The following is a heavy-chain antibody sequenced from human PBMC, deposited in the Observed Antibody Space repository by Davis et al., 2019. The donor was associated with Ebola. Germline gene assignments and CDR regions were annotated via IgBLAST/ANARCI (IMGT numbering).Heavy chain of an antibody. CDR2: INHSGST. J-gene: IGHJ6*02. V-gene: IGHV4-34*01. D-gene: IGHD2-15*01. CDR3: ARGAVVVVAATLYYYYGMDV. CDR1: GGSFSGYY. Sequence: SETLSLTCAVYGGSFSGYYWSWIRQPPGKGLEWIGEINHSGSTNYNPSLKSRVTISVDTSKNQFSLKLSSVTAADTAVYYCARGAVVVVAATLYYYYGMDVWVQGTTVTVSS.